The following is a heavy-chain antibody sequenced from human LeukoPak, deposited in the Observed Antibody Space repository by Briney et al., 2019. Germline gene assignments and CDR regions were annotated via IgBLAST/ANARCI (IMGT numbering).Heavy chain of an antibody. V-gene: IGHV4-59*08. Sequence: SETLSLTCTGSRGSISSYYWSWIRQPPGKGVEGIGYIYYRGNTKYNPSLKSRVTTSEDPSKNQFSLTLSSVTAADTAMYYCARHSGSSWSYFDHWGQGILVTVSS. D-gene: IGHD6-13*01. CDR1: RGSISSYY. J-gene: IGHJ4*02. CDR2: IYYRGNT. CDR3: ARHSGSSWSYFDH.